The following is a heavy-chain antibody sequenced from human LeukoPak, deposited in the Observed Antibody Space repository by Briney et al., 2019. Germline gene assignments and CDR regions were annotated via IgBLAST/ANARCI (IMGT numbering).Heavy chain of an antibody. D-gene: IGHD3-22*01. Sequence: PGGSLRLSCAASGFTFSSYAMSWVRQAPGKGLEWVSAISGSGGSTYYADSVKGRFTISRDNSKNTLYLQMNSLRAEDTAVYYCAKDVTMIVVGLDAFDIWGQGTMVTVSS. V-gene: IGHV3-23*01. CDR1: GFTFSSYA. CDR3: AKDVTMIVVGLDAFDI. CDR2: ISGSGGST. J-gene: IGHJ3*02.